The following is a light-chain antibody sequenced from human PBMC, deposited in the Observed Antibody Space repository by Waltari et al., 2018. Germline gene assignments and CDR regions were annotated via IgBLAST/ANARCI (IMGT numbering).Light chain of an antibody. CDR3: SSFTGGLDLDWV. CDR2: EGD. J-gene: IGLJ3*02. V-gene: IGLV2-23*01. Sequence: QSALTQPASVSGSPGQSTTISCTGSASDFGSYDLVSWFQQHPGTAPKLIIFEGDRRPAGVPKRFTVSKSGKAASLRFSDLQTGDEANYYCSSFTGGLDLDWVFGGGTKVTVL. CDR1: ASDFGSYDL.